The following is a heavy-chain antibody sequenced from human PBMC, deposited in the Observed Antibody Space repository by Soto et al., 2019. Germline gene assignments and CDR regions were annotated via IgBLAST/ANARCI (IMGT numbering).Heavy chain of an antibody. Sequence: PSETLSLTCAVYGGSFSGYYWTWIRQPPGTGLEWIGEINHSGSTNYNPSLKSRVTISVDTSKNQFSLKLSSVTAADTAVYYCARDYGHNWFDPWGQGTLVTVPQ. CDR1: GGSFSGYY. V-gene: IGHV4-34*01. J-gene: IGHJ5*02. D-gene: IGHD4-17*01. CDR2: INHSGST. CDR3: ARDYGHNWFDP.